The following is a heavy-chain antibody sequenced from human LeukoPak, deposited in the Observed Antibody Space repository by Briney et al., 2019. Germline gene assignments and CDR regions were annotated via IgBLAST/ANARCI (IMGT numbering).Heavy chain of an antibody. CDR3: ARGVSRSLDY. CDR2: IAGCDEIT. V-gene: IGHV3-23*01. CDR1: GFIFNTNG. D-gene: IGHD1-14*01. J-gene: IGHJ4*02. Sequence: GGSLRLSCAISGFIFNTNGMNWVRQTPGKGLEWLATIAGCDEITYYADSVKGRFPISRDNSKNTVFLHMNSLRVEDTAVYYCARGVSRSLDYWGQGTPVTVSS.